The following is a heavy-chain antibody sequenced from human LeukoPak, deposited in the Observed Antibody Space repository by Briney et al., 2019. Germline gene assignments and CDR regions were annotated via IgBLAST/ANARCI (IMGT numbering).Heavy chain of an antibody. CDR2: IIPTLGIA. D-gene: IGHD6-6*01. CDR3: AISEYSSSPFDY. V-gene: IGHV1-69*02. J-gene: IGHJ4*02. CDR1: GGTFSSYT. Sequence: SVKVSCKASGGTFSSYTISWVRQAPGQGLEWMGRIIPTLGIANYAQKFQGRVTITADKSTSTAYMELSSLRSEDTAVYYCAISEYSSSPFDYWGQGTLVTVSS.